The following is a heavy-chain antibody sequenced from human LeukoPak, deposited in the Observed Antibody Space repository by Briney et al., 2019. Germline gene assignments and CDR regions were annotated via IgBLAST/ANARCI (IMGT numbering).Heavy chain of an antibody. J-gene: IGHJ4*02. D-gene: IGHD3-3*01. V-gene: IGHV1-69*13. Sequence: SVKVSCKASGGTFSSYAISWVRQAPGQGLEWMGGIIPIFGTANYAQKFQGRVTITADESTSTAYMELSSLRSEDTAVYYCASGTRTYYDFWSGQDYFDYWGQGTLVTVSS. CDR1: GGTFSSYA. CDR2: IIPIFGTA. CDR3: ASGTRTYYDFWSGQDYFDY.